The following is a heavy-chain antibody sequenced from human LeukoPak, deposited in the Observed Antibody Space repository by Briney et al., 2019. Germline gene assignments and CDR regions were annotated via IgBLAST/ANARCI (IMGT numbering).Heavy chain of an antibody. CDR3: ARVPIVGATTHYYYYYGMDV. CDR1: GGTFSSYA. D-gene: IGHD1-26*01. Sequence: SVKVSCKASGGTFSSYAISWVRQAPGQGLEWMVGIIPIFGTANYAQKFQGRVTITADESTSTAYMELSSLRSEDTAVYYCARVPIVGATTHYYYYYGMDVWGQGTTVTVSS. J-gene: IGHJ6*02. CDR2: IIPIFGTA. V-gene: IGHV1-69*01.